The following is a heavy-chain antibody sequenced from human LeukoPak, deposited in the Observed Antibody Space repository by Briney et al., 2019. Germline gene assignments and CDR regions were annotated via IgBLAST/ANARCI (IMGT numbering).Heavy chain of an antibody. CDR1: GFTFSNSA. CDR2: IYSGGST. D-gene: IGHD4-17*01. CDR3: ASTFYGDSPPY. J-gene: IGHJ4*02. V-gene: IGHV3-66*01. Sequence: GGSLRLSCAASGFTFSNSAMRWVRQAPGKGLEWVSVIYSGGSTYYADSVKGRFTISRDNSKNTLYLQMNSLRAEDTAVYYCASTFYGDSPPYWGQGTLVTVSS.